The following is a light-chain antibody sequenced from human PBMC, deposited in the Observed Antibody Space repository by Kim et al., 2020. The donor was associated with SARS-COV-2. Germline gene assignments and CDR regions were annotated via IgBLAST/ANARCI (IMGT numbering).Light chain of an antibody. V-gene: IGLV6-57*03. J-gene: IGLJ2*01. CDR2: EDN. Sequence: GMTLTISCPRSMSSIASNYVQWYQQRPGSAPTTVIYEDNQRPSGVPDRFSGSIDSSSNSASLTISGLKTEDEADYYCQSYDSSNVVFGGGTQLTVL. CDR3: QSYDSSNVV. CDR1: MSSIASNY.